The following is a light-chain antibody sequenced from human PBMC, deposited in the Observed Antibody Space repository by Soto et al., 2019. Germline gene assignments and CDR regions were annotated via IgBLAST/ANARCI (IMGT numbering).Light chain of an antibody. CDR3: ASYAGSNKV. Sequence: QSVLTQPPSASGSPGQSVTISCTGTSSDVGGYNYVSWYQQHPGKAPKLMIYEVTKWPSGVPDRFSGSKSGNTASLTVSGLLAEDEADYYCASYAGSNKVFGTGTKLTVL. V-gene: IGLV2-8*01. CDR2: EVT. J-gene: IGLJ1*01. CDR1: SSDVGGYNY.